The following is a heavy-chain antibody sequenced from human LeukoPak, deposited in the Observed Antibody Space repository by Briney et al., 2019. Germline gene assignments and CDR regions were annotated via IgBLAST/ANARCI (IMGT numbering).Heavy chain of an antibody. V-gene: IGHV3-23*01. CDR2: ISGSGGST. J-gene: IGHJ3*02. CDR1: GFTFSSYA. D-gene: IGHD6-19*01. Sequence: GGSLRLSCAASGFTFSSYAMSWVRQAPGKGLEWVSAISGSGGSTYYADSVKGRFTISRDNSKNTLYLQMNSLRAEDTAVYYCAKAPSRIAVAANLYAFDIWGQGTMVTVSS. CDR3: AKAPSRIAVAANLYAFDI.